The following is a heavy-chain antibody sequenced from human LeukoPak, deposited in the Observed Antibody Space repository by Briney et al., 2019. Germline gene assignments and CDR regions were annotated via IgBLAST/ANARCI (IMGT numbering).Heavy chain of an antibody. V-gene: IGHV4-59*01. CDR3: ARVPSYYDILTGYEPYYYYGMDV. CDR2: IYYSGST. D-gene: IGHD3-9*01. J-gene: IGHJ6*02. CDR1: GGSISSYY. Sequence: SETLSLTCTVSGGSISSYYWSWIRQPPGKGLEWIGSIYYSGSTNYNPSLKSRVTISVDTSKHQFSLKLSSVTAADTAVYYCARVPSYYDILTGYEPYYYYGMDVWGQGTTVTVSS.